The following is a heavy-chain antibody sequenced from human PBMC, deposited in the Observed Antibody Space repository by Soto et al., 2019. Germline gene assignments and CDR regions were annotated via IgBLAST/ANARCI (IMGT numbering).Heavy chain of an antibody. CDR1: GYTLTELS. J-gene: IGHJ3*02. V-gene: IGHV1-24*01. CDR3: ATLGHYYDSSGLGLQFFDI. CDR2: FDPEDGET. Sequence: ASVKVSCKVSGYTLTELSMHWVRQAPGKGLEWMGGFDPEDGETIYAQKFQGRVTMTEDTSTDTAYMELSGLRSEDTAVYYCATLGHYYDSSGLGLQFFDIWGQGTMVTVSS. D-gene: IGHD3-22*01.